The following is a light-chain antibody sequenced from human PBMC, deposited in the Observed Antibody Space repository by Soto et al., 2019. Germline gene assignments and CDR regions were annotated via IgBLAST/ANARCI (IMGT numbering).Light chain of an antibody. Sequence: QSALTQPASVSGSPGQSITIACAGTMRDVGAYNLVSWYQQHPGRAPQLIIYEVRNRPSGISFRFSGSKSGNTASLTISGLQAEDEADYYCSSYTSKSSLIFGGGTKVTVL. CDR2: EVR. CDR3: SSYTSKSSLI. J-gene: IGLJ2*01. CDR1: MRDVGAYNL. V-gene: IGLV2-14*01.